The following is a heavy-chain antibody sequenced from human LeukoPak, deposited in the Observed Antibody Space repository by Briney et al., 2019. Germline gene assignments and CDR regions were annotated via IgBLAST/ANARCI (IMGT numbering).Heavy chain of an antibody. CDR1: GFTFSSYW. D-gene: IGHD3-22*01. J-gene: IGHJ4*02. Sequence: GSLRLSCAASGFTFSSYWMYWVRQAPGKGPVWVARINTDGSSLNYADSVKGRFTISRDNAKNTLYLQMNSLGAEDTAVYYCARRINYYDSSGYYYVRYFDSWGQGTLVAVSS. CDR3: ARRINYYDSSGYYYVRYFDS. V-gene: IGHV3-74*01. CDR2: INTDGSSL.